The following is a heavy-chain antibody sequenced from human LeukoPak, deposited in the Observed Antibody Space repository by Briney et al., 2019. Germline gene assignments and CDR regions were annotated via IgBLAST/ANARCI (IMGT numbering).Heavy chain of an antibody. CDR1: GYTFTTYG. V-gene: IGHV1-18*04. CDR2: ISAYNGNT. J-gene: IGHJ4*02. D-gene: IGHD3-10*01. CDR3: AKKATPNSGSYFN. Sequence: GASVKVSCKASGYTFTTYGISWVRQAPGQGLEWMGWISAYNGNTNYAQKLQGRVTMTTNTSTSTAYMELRSLRSDDTAVYYCAKKATPNSGSYFNWGQGTLVTVSS.